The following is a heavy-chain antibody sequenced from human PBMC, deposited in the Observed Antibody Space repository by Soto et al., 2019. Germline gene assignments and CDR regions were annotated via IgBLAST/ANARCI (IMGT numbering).Heavy chain of an antibody. Sequence: QVQLQESGPGLVKPSQTLSLTCTVSGGSISSGGYYWSWIRQHPGKGLEWIGYIYYSGSTYYNPSLKSRVTMSVDTSKNQFSLKLSSVTAADTAVYYCASGHVRYFDWLLDGNWFDPWGQGTLVTVSS. CDR3: ASGHVRYFDWLLDGNWFDP. D-gene: IGHD3-9*01. CDR1: GGSISSGGYY. CDR2: IYYSGST. V-gene: IGHV4-31*03. J-gene: IGHJ5*02.